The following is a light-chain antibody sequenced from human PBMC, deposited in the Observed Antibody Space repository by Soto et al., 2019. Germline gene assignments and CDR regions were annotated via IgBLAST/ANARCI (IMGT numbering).Light chain of an antibody. J-gene: IGLJ1*01. CDR3: SSFISTRIYL. CDR2: GVT. Sequence: QSALTQPTSVSGSPGQSITISCTGNHNDIGTYDYVSWYQQHPGRAPRLLIHGVTTRPSGIPGRFSASKSGLTASLTISGLQPEYDADYYCSSFISTRIYLFAPGTKVTV. V-gene: IGLV2-14*03. CDR1: HNDIGTYDY.